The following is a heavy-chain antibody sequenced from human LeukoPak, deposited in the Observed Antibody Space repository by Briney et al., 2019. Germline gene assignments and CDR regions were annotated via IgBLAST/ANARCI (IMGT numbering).Heavy chain of an antibody. CDR3: ATMGTNYDSSGYYYAFDY. J-gene: IGHJ4*02. CDR2: FDPEDGET. D-gene: IGHD3-22*01. Sequence: ASVKVSCKVSGYTLTELSMHWVRQAPGKGLEWMGGFDPEDGETIYAQRFQGRVTMTEDTSTDTAYTELSSLRSEDTAVYYCATMGTNYDSSGYYYAFDYWGQGTLVTVSS. V-gene: IGHV1-24*01. CDR1: GYTLTELS.